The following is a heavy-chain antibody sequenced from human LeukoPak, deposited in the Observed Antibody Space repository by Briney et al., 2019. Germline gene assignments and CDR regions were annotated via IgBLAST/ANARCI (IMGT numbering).Heavy chain of an antibody. Sequence: SETLSLTCTVSGGSISSYYWSWIRQPPGKGLEWIGYIYYSGSTNYNPSLKGRVTISVDTSKNQFSLKLSSVTAADTSVYYCARGLTYWYFDLWGRGTLVTVSS. CDR3: ARGLTYWYFDL. J-gene: IGHJ2*01. CDR2: IYYSGST. CDR1: GGSISSYY. V-gene: IGHV4-59*01. D-gene: IGHD4/OR15-4a*01.